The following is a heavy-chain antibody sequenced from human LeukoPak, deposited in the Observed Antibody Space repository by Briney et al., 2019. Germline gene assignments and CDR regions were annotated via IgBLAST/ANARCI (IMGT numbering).Heavy chain of an antibody. J-gene: IGHJ4*02. Sequence: ASETLSLTCTVSGGSISSYYWSWIRQPPGKGLEWIGYIYYSGSTNYNPSLKSRVTISVDTSKNQFSLKLSSVTAADTAVYYCAGATPTIGWDFDYWGQGTLVTVSS. CDR2: IYYSGST. D-gene: IGHD2-15*01. CDR3: AGATPTIGWDFDY. CDR1: GGSISSYY. V-gene: IGHV4-59*01.